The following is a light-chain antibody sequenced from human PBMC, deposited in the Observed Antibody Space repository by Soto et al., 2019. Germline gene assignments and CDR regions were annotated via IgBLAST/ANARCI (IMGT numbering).Light chain of an antibody. CDR3: QQSDSSPWT. CDR2: AAS. Sequence: DLQMTQSPSSLCSSLGDGVTITLRASQSTSSYLNWYQRKPGTAPKLLIYAASSLQSGVPSRFSGSGSGTDFTLTISSLQPEDFATYYCQQSDSSPWTFGQGTKVDIK. CDR1: QSTSSY. J-gene: IGKJ1*01. V-gene: IGKV1-39*01.